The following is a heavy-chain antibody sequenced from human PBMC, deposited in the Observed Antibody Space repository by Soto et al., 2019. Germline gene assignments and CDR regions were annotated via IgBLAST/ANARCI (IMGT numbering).Heavy chain of an antibody. D-gene: IGHD5-12*01. Sequence: EVQLVESGGGLVKPGGSLRLSSAASGFTFSSYSMNWVRQAPGKGLEWVSSISSSSSYIYYADSVKGRFTIARDNAKNPLYLQMNSLRAEDTAGYYCARDGYNEGFVDYWGQGTLVTVSS. CDR1: GFTFSSYS. V-gene: IGHV3-21*01. J-gene: IGHJ4*02. CDR3: ARDGYNEGFVDY. CDR2: ISSSSSYI.